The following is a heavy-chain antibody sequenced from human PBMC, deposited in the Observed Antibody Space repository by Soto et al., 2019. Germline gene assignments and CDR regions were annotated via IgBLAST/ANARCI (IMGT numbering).Heavy chain of an antibody. Sequence: QVQLVQSGAEVKKPGASVKVSCKASGYTFTTYNLHWVRQAPGQGLEWMGIINPSVGSTTYGQNFQDRVTMTRDTSTSTVYIELSSLRFEDTAVYYCARARDMDVWGQGTTFTVSS. J-gene: IGHJ6*02. CDR2: INPSVGST. CDR1: GYTFTTYN. CDR3: ARARDMDV. V-gene: IGHV1-46*01.